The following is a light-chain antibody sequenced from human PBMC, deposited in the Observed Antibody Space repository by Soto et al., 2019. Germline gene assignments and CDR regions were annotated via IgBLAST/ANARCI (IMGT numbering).Light chain of an antibody. CDR2: DNN. V-gene: IGLV1-44*01. J-gene: IGLJ1*01. Sequence: QTVVTQPPSASGTPGQRVTSSCSGSSSNIGINAVNWYQQLPGTAPKLVIYDNNQRPSGVPDRFSGSKSGISASLAISGLQSEDEADYSCAAWDDSLNGLVFGTGTKLTVL. CDR3: AAWDDSLNGLV. CDR1: SSNIGINA.